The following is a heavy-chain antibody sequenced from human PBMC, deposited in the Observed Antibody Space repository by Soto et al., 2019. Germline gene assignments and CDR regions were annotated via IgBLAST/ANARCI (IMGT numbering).Heavy chain of an antibody. CDR3: AGGYCSGGSCYTNFDY. J-gene: IGHJ4*02. Sequence: SVKVSCKASGGTFSSYAISWVRQAPGQGLEWMGGIIPIFGTANYAQKFQGRVTITADESTSTAYMELSSLRSEDTAVYYCAGGYCSGGSCYTNFDYWGQGTLVTVSS. V-gene: IGHV1-69*13. CDR2: IIPIFGTA. D-gene: IGHD2-15*01. CDR1: GGTFSSYA.